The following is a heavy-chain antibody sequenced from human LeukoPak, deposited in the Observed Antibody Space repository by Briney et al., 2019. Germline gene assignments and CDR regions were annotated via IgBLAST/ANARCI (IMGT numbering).Heavy chain of an antibody. CDR2: MNPNSGNT. CDR1: GYTFTGYY. D-gene: IGHD6-6*01. V-gene: IGHV1-8*02. CDR3: ARGKGPWAARRYYFDY. Sequence: HEASVKVSCKASGYTFTGYYMHWVRQAPGQGLEWMGWMNPNSGNTGYAQKFQGRVTMTRNTSISTAYMELSSLRSEDTAVYYCARGKGPWAARRYYFDYWGQGTLVTVSS. J-gene: IGHJ4*02.